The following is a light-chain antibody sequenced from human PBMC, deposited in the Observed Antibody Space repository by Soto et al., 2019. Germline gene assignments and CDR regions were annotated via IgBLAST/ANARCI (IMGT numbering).Light chain of an antibody. CDR1: QSVSSN. CDR2: GAS. J-gene: IGKJ1*01. V-gene: IGKV3-15*01. CDR3: QQYNNWPRT. Sequence: EIVMTQSPATLSVSPGERATLSCRASQSVSSNLAWYQQKPGQAHRLLIYGASTRATGIPARFSGSGSGTEFTLTISSLQSEEFAVYYCQQYNNWPRTVGQGTKVDIK.